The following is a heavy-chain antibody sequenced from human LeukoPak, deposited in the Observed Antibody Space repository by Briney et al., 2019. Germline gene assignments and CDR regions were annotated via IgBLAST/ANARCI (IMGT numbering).Heavy chain of an antibody. J-gene: IGHJ5*02. D-gene: IGHD1-26*01. Sequence: SLRPSCAAATSTPTTYNTNWVRHAPENWLEWVSYISGSSHSIYYAESVKGRFTISRDNAKNSLYLQMNSLRDEDTAVYYCARDLVGATASWGEGTLVTVSS. CDR1: TSTPTTYN. CDR3: ARDLVGATAS. V-gene: IGHV3-48*02. CDR2: ISGSSHSI.